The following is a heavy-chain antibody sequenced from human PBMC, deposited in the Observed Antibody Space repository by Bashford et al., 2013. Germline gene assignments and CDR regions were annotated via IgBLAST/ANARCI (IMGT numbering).Heavy chain of an antibody. CDR2: IIPIFGTA. J-gene: IGHJ3*02. CDR1: GGTFSSYA. V-gene: IGHV1-69*06. CDR3: ARDPSIAVAEGALAFDI. D-gene: IGHD6-19*01. Sequence: SVKVSCKASGGTFSSYAISWVRQAPGQGLEWMGGIIPIFGTANYAQKFQGRVTITADKSTSTAYMELSSLRSEDTAVYYCARDPSIAVAEGALAFDIWGQGTMVTVSS.